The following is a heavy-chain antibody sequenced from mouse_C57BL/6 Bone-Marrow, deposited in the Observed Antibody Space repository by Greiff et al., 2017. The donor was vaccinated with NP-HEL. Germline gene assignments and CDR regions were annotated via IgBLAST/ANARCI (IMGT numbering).Heavy chain of an antibody. CDR2: ISNLAYSI. CDR3: ARQGAMDY. CDR1: GFTFSDYG. J-gene: IGHJ4*01. Sequence: EVQLVASGGGLVQPGGSLKLSCAASGFTFSDYGMAWVRQAPRKGPEWVAFISNLAYSIYYADTVTGRFTISRENAKNTLYLEMSSLRSEDTAMYYCARQGAMDYWGQGTSVTVSS. V-gene: IGHV5-15*01.